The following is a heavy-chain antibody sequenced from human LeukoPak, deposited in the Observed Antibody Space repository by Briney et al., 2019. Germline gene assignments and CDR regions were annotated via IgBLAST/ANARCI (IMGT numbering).Heavy chain of an antibody. V-gene: IGHV4-4*02. CDR1: GASIASHSW. D-gene: IGHD6-25*01. Sequence: PSETLSLTCAVSGASIASHSWWSWVRQPPGKGLEWIGEINHSGSTNYNPSLKSRVTISVDTSKNQFSLKLSSVTAADTAVYYCASHSSGAFDYWGQGTLVTVSS. CDR3: ASHSSGAFDY. J-gene: IGHJ4*02. CDR2: INHSGST.